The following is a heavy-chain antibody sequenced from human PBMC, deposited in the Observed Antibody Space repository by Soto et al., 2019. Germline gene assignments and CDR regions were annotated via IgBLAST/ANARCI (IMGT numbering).Heavy chain of an antibody. D-gene: IGHD1-1*01. Sequence: QVQLVQSGAEVKKPGASVKASCKAPRYIFTAYFMHWVRQAPGQGLEWMGWINPNNGATHDGLSFQGRVTMTRDTSISTAYMELSSLRSDDTAVYYCASHDPGARFDPWGQGTLVIVSS. CDR1: RYIFTAYF. V-gene: IGHV1-2*02. CDR2: INPNNGAT. J-gene: IGHJ5*02. CDR3: ASHDPGARFDP.